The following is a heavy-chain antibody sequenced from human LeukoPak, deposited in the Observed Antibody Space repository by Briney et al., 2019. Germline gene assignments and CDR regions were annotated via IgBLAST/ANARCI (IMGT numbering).Heavy chain of an antibody. Sequence: GGSLRLSYATSGFTFSDYYMTWMRQAPGKGLEWVSYISSGGSTIYYADSVKGRFTISRDNAKNSLYLQMNSLRAEGTAVYYCARSSGYYYMDVWGKGTTVTISS. J-gene: IGHJ6*03. CDR3: ARSSGYYYMDV. V-gene: IGHV3-11*01. CDR1: GFTFSDYY. CDR2: ISSGGSTI.